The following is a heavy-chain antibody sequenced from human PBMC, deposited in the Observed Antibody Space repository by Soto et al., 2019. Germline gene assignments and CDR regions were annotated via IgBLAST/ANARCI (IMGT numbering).Heavy chain of an antibody. V-gene: IGHV1-69*06. Sequence: VTVANTASGGPSISYAIGLGRRSPGQGLEWIGGIIPIFGTANYAQKFQCRVTITADKSTSTAYMELSSLRSEDTAVYYCAREQGEYSSSSLYYYYGRDGCGQRTTVTVSS. J-gene: IGHJ6*02. CDR3: AREQGEYSSSSLYYYYGRDG. CDR2: IIPIFGTA. D-gene: IGHD6-6*01. CDR1: GGPSISYA.